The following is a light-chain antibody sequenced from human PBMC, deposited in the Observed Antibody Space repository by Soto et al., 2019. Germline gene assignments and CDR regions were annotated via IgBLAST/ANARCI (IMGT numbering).Light chain of an antibody. CDR2: DTS. CDR3: VLSYDCGRPV. J-gene: IGLJ2*01. V-gene: IGLV7-46*01. CDR1: TGAVTSGHY. Sequence: QAVVTQEPSLTVSPGGTVTLTCGSSTGAVTSGHYPYWFQQMPGQAPRTLIYDTSNNHSWTPARFSGSLLGGKAALTLSGAQPEDEAEYYCVLSYDCGRPVFGGGTKLTVL.